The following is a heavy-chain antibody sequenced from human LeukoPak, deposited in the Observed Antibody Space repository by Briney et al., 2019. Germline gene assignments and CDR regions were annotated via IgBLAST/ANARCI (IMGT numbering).Heavy chain of an antibody. D-gene: IGHD3-10*01. J-gene: IGHJ6*03. CDR2: NDYSGST. CDR1: GGSISSYY. V-gene: IGHV4-59*01. Sequence: SETLSLTCTVSGGSISSYYWSWIRQPPGKGLEWIGYNDYSGSTNYNPSLKSRVTISVDTSKNQFPLKLNSVTAADTAVYYCARGATFRGTYYMDVWGKGTTVTVSS. CDR3: ARGATFRGTYYMDV.